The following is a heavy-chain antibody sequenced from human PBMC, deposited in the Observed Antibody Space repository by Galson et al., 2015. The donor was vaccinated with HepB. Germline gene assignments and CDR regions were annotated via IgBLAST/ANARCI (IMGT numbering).Heavy chain of an antibody. CDR2: ISANSGST. V-gene: IGHV3-23*01. D-gene: IGHD6-13*01. CDR1: GFTFSSYA. J-gene: IGHJ6*02. Sequence: SLRLSCAASGFTFSSYAMTWVRQAPGKGLEWVSAISANSGSTYHADSVRGRFSISRDNSKNTLYLQMNNLRAEDTAIYHCAKGRSQQRERRYYYVMDVWGQGTTVTVSS. CDR3: AKGRSQQRERRYYYVMDV.